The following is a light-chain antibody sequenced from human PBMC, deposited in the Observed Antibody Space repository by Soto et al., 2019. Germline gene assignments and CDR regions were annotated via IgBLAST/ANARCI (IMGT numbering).Light chain of an antibody. Sequence: QSALTQPASVSGSPGQSITISCTGTSSDVGGYNYVSWYQQHPGKAPKLMIYDVSNRPSGVSNRFSGSKSGNTASLTISGLQAEDAADYYCSSYTSSSTVVFGGWTKLTVL. CDR3: SSYTSSSTVV. CDR1: SSDVGGYNY. V-gene: IGLV2-14*01. CDR2: DVS. J-gene: IGLJ2*01.